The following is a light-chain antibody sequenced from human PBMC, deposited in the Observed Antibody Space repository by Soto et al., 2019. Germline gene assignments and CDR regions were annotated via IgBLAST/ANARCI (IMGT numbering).Light chain of an antibody. CDR2: EIS. V-gene: IGLV2-14*01. CDR3: SSYTSSSNLGVL. J-gene: IGLJ2*01. Sequence: QSVLTQPASVSGSPGQSITISCTGTSSDVGGYNYVSWYQHHPGKAPKLMIFEISNRPTGVSNRFSGSKSGNTASLTISGLQAEDEADYYCSSYTSSSNLGVLFGGGTKLTVL. CDR1: SSDVGGYNY.